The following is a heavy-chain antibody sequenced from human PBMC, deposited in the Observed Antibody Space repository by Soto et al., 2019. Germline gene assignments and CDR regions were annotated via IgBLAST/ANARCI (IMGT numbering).Heavy chain of an antibody. Sequence: QVQLVQSGAEVKKPGASVKVSCKASGYTFTSYDINWVRQATGQGLEWMGWMNPNRGNTGYAQKFQGRVTMTRNTSISTAYMELSSLRSEDTAVYYCATAPRSSWYTGTDYWGQGTMVTASS. CDR3: ATAPRSSWYTGTDY. CDR1: GYTFTSYD. D-gene: IGHD6-13*01. V-gene: IGHV1-8*01. CDR2: MNPNRGNT. J-gene: IGHJ4*02.